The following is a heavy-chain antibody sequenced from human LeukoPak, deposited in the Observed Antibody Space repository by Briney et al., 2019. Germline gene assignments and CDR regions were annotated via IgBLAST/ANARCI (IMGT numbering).Heavy chain of an antibody. D-gene: IGHD4-17*01. J-gene: IGHJ1*01. Sequence: PETLSLTCAVSRGSITGSNWWSWVRQPPGKGLEWIGEIYHSGSTNYNPSLKRRVTISVDKSKNQFSLKLSSVTAADTAVYYCARVYGDYGAEYFQHWGQGTLVTVSS. CDR2: IYHSGST. V-gene: IGHV4-4*03. CDR3: ARVYGDYGAEYFQH. CDR1: RGSITGSNW.